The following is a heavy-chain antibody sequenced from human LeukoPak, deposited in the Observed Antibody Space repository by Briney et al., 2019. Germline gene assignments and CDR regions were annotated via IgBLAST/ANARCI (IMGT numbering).Heavy chain of an antibody. J-gene: IGHJ4*02. CDR2: MNPNSGDI. V-gene: IGHV1-8*01. Sequence: ASVKVSCKASGYTFTSYDINWVRQVTGQGPEWMGWMNPNSGDIGYAQKFQGRVTMTRDTSIRTAYMQLSSLTSEDTAVYFCARRTEAAHDYWGQGTLVTVSS. CDR1: GYTFTSYD. CDR3: ARRTEAAHDY.